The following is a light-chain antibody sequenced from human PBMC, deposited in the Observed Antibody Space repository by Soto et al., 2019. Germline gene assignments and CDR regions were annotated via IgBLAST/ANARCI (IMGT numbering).Light chain of an antibody. CDR1: TSDIGAYDY. Sequence: QSALAQPASVSGSPGQSITIPCTGTTSDIGAYDYVSWYQQHPGKVPKLIIFEVTKRPSGFSSRFSGSKSGNTASLTISGLQAEDEADYFCCSYEGTYTSFVFGTGTKVTV. CDR2: EVT. CDR3: CSYEGTYTSFV. J-gene: IGLJ1*01. V-gene: IGLV2-14*01.